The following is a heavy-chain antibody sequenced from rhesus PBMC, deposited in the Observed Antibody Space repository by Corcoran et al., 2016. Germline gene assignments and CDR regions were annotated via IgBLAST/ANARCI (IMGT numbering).Heavy chain of an antibody. J-gene: IGHJ2*01. CDR1: GYSFTSYW. D-gene: IGHD4-23*01. CDR3: ATTLTVTTSWYFDL. Sequence: EVQLVQSGAEVKRPGESLKISCKTPGYSFTSYWISWVRQMPGKGLEWMGAIDPSDSDTRDNPSFQGQVTISADESISTAYLQWSRLKASDTATYYCATTLTVTTSWYFDLWGPGTPITISS. CDR2: IDPSDSDT. V-gene: IGHV5-20*01.